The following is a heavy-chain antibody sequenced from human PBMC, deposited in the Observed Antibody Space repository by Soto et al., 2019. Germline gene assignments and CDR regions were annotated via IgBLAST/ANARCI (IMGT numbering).Heavy chain of an antibody. CDR2: INHSGST. CDR1: GGSFSGYY. Sequence: QVQLQQWGAGLLKPSETLSLTCAVYGGSFSGYYWSWIRQPPGKGLEWIGEINHSGSTNYNPSLKSRCTLSVDTSKYQFSLKLSSVTAADTAVYYCARARRGSSSWYRNWFDPWGQGTLVTVSS. CDR3: ARARRGSSSWYRNWFDP. J-gene: IGHJ5*02. V-gene: IGHV4-34*01. D-gene: IGHD6-13*01.